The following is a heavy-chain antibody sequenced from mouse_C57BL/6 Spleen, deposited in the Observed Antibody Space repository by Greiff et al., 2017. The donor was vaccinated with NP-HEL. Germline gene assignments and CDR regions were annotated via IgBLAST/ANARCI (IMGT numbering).Heavy chain of an antibody. D-gene: IGHD3-2*02. CDR3: ARRSDSSGYDY. CDR1: GYAFSSSW. J-gene: IGHJ2*01. V-gene: IGHV1-82*01. CDR2: IYPGDGDT. Sequence: QVQLKESGPELVKPGASVKISCKASGYAFSSSWMNWVKQRPGKGLEWIGRIYPGDGDTNYNGKFKGKATLTADKSSSTAYMQLSSLTSEDSAVYFCARRSDSSGYDYWGQGTTLTVSS.